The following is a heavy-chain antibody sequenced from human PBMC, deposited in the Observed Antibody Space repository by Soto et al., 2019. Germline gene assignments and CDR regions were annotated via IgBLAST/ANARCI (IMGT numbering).Heavy chain of an antibody. CDR1: GGSINTYNNY. CDR2: VYYSGST. Sequence: QVQLQESGPGLVKPSQTLSLTCTVSGGSINTYNNYWSWIRQPPGKGLEWIGYVYYSGSTHYNPSLKSRVAMSIDTSNIQFSLHITSVIAADPAVYYCVREIIASFDSSGYPDSWRQGTLVTVSP. J-gene: IGHJ5*01. D-gene: IGHD3-22*01. CDR3: VREIIASFDSSGYPDS. V-gene: IGHV4-30-4*01.